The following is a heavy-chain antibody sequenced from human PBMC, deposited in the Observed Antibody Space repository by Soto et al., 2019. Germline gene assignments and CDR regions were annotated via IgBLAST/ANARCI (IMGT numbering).Heavy chain of an antibody. Sequence: ASGTLSLTCTVSSDSISSYYWSWIRQPPGKRLEWIGYISYSGSTDCNPSLKSRVTISGDTSKNQFSLKVSSVTAADTAVYYCARGTSWQLPFDYWGQGTLVTVS. D-gene: IGHD6-13*01. V-gene: IGHV4-59*01. CDR3: ARGTSWQLPFDY. J-gene: IGHJ4*02. CDR2: ISYSGST. CDR1: SDSISSYY.